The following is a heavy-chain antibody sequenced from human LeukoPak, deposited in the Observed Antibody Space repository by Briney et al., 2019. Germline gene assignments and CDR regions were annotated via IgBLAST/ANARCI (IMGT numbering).Heavy chain of an antibody. Sequence: ASVKVSCKASGYTFTSYAMNWVRQAPGQGLEWMGWINTNTGNPTYAQGFTGRFVFSLDTSVSTAYLQISSLKAEDTAVYYCARDIRDFWSGPPNFDYWGQGTLVTVSS. CDR2: INTNTGNP. D-gene: IGHD3-3*01. CDR1: GYTFTSYA. CDR3: ARDIRDFWSGPPNFDY. J-gene: IGHJ4*02. V-gene: IGHV7-4-1*02.